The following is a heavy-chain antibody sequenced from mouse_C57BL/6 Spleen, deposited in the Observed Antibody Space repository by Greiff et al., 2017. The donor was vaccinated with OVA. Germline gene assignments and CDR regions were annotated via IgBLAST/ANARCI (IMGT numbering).Heavy chain of an antibody. CDR1: GYTFTSYW. CDR3: ANFYYGSSYMFAY. Sequence: QVQLQQPGAELVMPGASVKLSCKASGYTFTSYWMYWVKQRPGQGLEWIGEIDPSDSYTNYNQKFKGKSTLTVDKSSSTAYMQLSSLTSEDSAVYYCANFYYGSSYMFAYWGQGTLVTVSA. D-gene: IGHD1-1*01. CDR2: IDPSDSYT. V-gene: IGHV1-69*01. J-gene: IGHJ3*01.